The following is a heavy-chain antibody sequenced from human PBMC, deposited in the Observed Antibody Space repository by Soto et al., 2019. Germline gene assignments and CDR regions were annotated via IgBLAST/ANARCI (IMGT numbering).Heavy chain of an antibody. D-gene: IGHD2-15*01. V-gene: IGHV1-58*01. CDR1: GFTFTSSA. CDR2: IVVGSGNT. CDR3: AAAGYCSGGTCYSFDY. J-gene: IGHJ4*02. Sequence: QMQLVQSGPEVKKPGTSVKVSCKASGFTFTSSAVQWVRQARGQRLEWIGWIVVGSGNTNYAQMLQERVTITRDKSTSTAYMELSSLRFEDTAVYYCAAAGYCSGGTCYSFDYWGQGTLVTVSS.